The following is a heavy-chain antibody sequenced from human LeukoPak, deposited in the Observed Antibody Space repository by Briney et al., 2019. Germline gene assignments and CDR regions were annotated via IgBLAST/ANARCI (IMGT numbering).Heavy chain of an antibody. CDR1: GFPFNAYW. Sequence: GGSLRLSCAASGFPFNAYWMTWVRQAPGKGLEWVANIRQDGDTKYYVDSVKGRFTISRDNAMNSLYLQMNSLRAEDTAVYYCARDALTTADAFDIWGQGTMVTVSS. CDR2: IRQDGDTK. CDR3: ARDALTTADAFDI. J-gene: IGHJ3*02. V-gene: IGHV3-7*01. D-gene: IGHD4/OR15-4a*01.